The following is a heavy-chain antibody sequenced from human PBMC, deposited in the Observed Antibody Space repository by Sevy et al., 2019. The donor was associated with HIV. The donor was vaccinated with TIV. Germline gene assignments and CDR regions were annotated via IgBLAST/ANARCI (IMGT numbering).Heavy chain of an antibody. J-gene: IGHJ6*02. CDR1: GFTFSSYA. Sequence: GGSLRLSCAASGFTFSSYAMHWVRQAPGKGLEWVAVISYDGSNKYYEDSVKGRFTISRDNSKNTLYLQMNSLRAEDTAVYYCARDIVVVPAASYYYYGIDVRGQGTTVTVSS. D-gene: IGHD2-2*01. V-gene: IGHV3-30*04. CDR2: ISYDGSNK. CDR3: ARDIVVVPAASYYYYGIDV.